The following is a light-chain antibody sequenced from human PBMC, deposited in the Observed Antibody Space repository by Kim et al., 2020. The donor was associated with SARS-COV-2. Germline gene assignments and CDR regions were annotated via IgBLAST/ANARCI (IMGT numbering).Light chain of an antibody. CDR3: CSYAGRSTVV. J-gene: IGLJ2*01. CDR1: SSDVGGYNY. CDR2: DVS. V-gene: IGLV2-11*01. Sequence: GQSVTISCTGTSSDVGGYNYVSWYQQHPGKAPRLMIYDVSKRPSGVPDRFSASKSGSSASLTISGLQAEDEADYYCCSYAGRSTVVFGGGTQLTVL.